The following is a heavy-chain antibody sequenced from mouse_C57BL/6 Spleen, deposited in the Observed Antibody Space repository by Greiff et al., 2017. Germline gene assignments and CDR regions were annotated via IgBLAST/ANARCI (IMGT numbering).Heavy chain of an antibody. D-gene: IGHD2-4*01. CDR2: IDPSDSYT. CDR3: ARYDYDRVFFDY. J-gene: IGHJ2*01. V-gene: IGHV1-69*01. CDR1: GYTFTSYW. Sequence: QVQLQQPGAELVMPGASVKLSCKASGYTFTSYWMHWVKQRPGQGLEWIGEIDPSDSYTNYNQKFKGKSTLTVDKSSSTAYMQLSSLTSEDSAVYYCARYDYDRVFFDYWGQGTTLTVSS.